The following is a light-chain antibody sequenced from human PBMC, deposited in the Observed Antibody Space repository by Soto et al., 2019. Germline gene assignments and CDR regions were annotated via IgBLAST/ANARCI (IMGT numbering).Light chain of an antibody. V-gene: IGKV3-11*01. J-gene: IGKJ1*01. CDR3: QEYDNWPPEGT. Sequence: VLTQSPATLSLSPGERATLSCRASENVRTFVDWYQQKPGQAPRLLIYGASNRATDIPARFSGSGSGTDFTLTISNLEPEDFAVYYCQEYDNWPPEGTFGQGTKVEV. CDR1: ENVRTF. CDR2: GAS.